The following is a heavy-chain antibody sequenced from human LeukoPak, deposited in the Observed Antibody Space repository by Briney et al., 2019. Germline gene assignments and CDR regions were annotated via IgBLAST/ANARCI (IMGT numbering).Heavy chain of an antibody. D-gene: IGHD3-10*01. CDR2: TSSSDAGT. Sequence: PGGSLRLSCAASGFTLSTYAMSWVRQTPGKGPEWVAATSSSDAGTYHADSVKGRFTISRDNSKNTLYLQMNSLRAEDTALYYCAKDEGPSVDGDYFDYWGQGTLVTVSS. CDR1: GFTLSTYA. V-gene: IGHV3-23*01. CDR3: AKDEGPSVDGDYFDY. J-gene: IGHJ4*02.